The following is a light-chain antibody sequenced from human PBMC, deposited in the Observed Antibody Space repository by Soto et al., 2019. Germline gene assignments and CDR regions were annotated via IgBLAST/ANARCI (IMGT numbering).Light chain of an antibody. Sequence: DIQMTQSPSAMSASVGDRVTITCRASQDISNHLAWFQQKPGKVPKRLIYVASSLQSGVPSRFGGSGSGTEFTLTISSLQPEDFATYYCLQHNSYPRTFGQGTKVEIK. CDR1: QDISNH. CDR3: LQHNSYPRT. J-gene: IGKJ1*01. CDR2: VAS. V-gene: IGKV1-17*03.